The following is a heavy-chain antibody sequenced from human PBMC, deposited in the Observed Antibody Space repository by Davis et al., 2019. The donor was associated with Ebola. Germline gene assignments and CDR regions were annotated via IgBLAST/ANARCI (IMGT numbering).Heavy chain of an antibody. CDR3: ARAPFGELLYYYGMDV. Sequence: SVKVSCKASGGTFSSYAISWVRQAPGQGLEWMGRIIPILGIANYAQKFQGRVTITADKSTSTAYMELRSLRSDDTAVYYCARAPFGELLYYYGMDVWGQGTTVTVSS. V-gene: IGHV1-69*04. J-gene: IGHJ6*02. CDR1: GGTFSSYA. D-gene: IGHD3-10*01. CDR2: IIPILGIA.